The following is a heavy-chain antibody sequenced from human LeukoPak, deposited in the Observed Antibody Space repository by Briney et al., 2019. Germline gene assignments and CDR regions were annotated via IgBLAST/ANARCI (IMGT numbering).Heavy chain of an antibody. J-gene: IGHJ4*02. CDR1: GFTFSSYA. CDR2: VSGSGGST. V-gene: IGHV3-23*01. D-gene: IGHD1-26*01. CDR3: AKHSGSYYKLYYLDY. Sequence: GGSLRLSCAASGFTFSSYAMSWVRQAPGKGLEWVSAVSGSGGSTYYTDSVKGRFTISRDNSKNTLYLQMNSLRAEDTALYFCAKHSGSYYKLYYLDYWGQGTLVTVSS.